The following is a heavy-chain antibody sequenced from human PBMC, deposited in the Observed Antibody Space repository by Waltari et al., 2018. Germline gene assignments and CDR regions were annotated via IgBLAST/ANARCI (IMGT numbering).Heavy chain of an antibody. Sequence: QVQLQESGPGLVKPSETLSLTCTVSGDSISGYYWSWIRQPAGQGLEWIGRIHTTGRNSYNPSLKTRLTLSLDTSTNQCSLKLSSLTAADTAVYYCARDLLYIGGNYFYSGLDVWGQGTTVTVSS. CDR1: GDSISGYY. CDR3: ARDLLYIGGNYFYSGLDV. V-gene: IGHV4-4*07. D-gene: IGHD1-26*01. CDR2: IHTTGRN. J-gene: IGHJ6*02.